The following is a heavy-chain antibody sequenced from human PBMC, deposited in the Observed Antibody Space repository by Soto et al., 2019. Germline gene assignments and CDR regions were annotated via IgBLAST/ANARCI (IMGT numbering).Heavy chain of an antibody. J-gene: IGHJ4*02. CDR3: ARFDCGVDCYSGPRDY. Sequence: GESLKISCKGSGYSFTSYWIGWVRQMPGKGLEWMGIIYPGDSDTRYSPSFQGQVTISADKSISTAYLQWSSLKASDTAMYYCARFDCGVDCYSGPRDYWGQGTLVTVSP. CDR1: GYSFTSYW. V-gene: IGHV5-51*01. D-gene: IGHD2-21*02. CDR2: IYPGDSDT.